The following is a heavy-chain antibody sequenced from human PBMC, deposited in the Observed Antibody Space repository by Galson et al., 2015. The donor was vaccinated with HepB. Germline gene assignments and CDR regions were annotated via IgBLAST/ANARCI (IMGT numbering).Heavy chain of an antibody. J-gene: IGHJ5*02. CDR1: GFIFDDYS. CDR3: AKEDGGSNFDP. CDR2: INWNSARV. V-gene: IGHV3-9*01. Sequence: LRLSCAASGFIFDDYSMHWVRQIPGKGLEWVSGINWNSARVDYAGSVKGRFTISRDKNSLFLQMNSLRPEDTALYYCAKEDGGSNFDPWGQGTLVTVSS. D-gene: IGHD2-15*01.